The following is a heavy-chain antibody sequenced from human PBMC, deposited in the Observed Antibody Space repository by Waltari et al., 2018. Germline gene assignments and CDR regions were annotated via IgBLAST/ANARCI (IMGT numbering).Heavy chain of an antibody. J-gene: IGHJ4*02. CDR1: GFTFSRSG. CDR3: AKDGGSGRDSLDY. Sequence: QVPLVACGRGVVHPAWSLKLSCAASGFTFSRSGMHRVREAPGKGLEWVAVIWYDGSNRYYADSVKGRFTISRDNSKNTLYLRMNSLRAEDTAMYYCAKDGGSGRDSLDYWGQGTLVTVSS. D-gene: IGHD6-19*01. V-gene: IGHV3-30*18. CDR2: IWYDGSNR.